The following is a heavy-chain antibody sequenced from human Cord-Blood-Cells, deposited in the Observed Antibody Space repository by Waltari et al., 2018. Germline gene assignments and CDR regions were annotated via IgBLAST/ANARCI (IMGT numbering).Heavy chain of an antibody. Sequence: QVQLQQWGAGLLTPSETLSLTCAVYGGSFSGSYWSWIRQPPGKGLEWIGEINHSGSTNYNPFLKSRVTISVDTSKNQFSLKLSSVTAADTAVYYCARVRGYSGYDFFDYWGQGTLVTVSS. CDR2: INHSGST. CDR3: ARVRGYSGYDFFDY. D-gene: IGHD5-12*01. J-gene: IGHJ4*02. V-gene: IGHV4-34*01. CDR1: GGSFSGSY.